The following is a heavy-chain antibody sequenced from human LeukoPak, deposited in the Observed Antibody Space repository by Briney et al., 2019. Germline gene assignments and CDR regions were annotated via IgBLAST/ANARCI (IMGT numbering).Heavy chain of an antibody. CDR1: GGSFSGYY. CDR2: INHSGGT. Sequence: SETLSLTCAVYGGSFSGYYWSWIRQPPGKGLEWIGEINHSGGTNYNPSLKSRVTISVDTSKNQFSLKLSSVTAADTAVYYCARINTAMADAFDYWGQGTLVTVSS. CDR3: ARINTAMADAFDY. D-gene: IGHD5-18*01. V-gene: IGHV4-34*01. J-gene: IGHJ4*02.